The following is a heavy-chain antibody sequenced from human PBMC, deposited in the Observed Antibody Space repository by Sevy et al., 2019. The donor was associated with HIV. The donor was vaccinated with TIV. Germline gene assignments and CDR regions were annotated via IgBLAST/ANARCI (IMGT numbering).Heavy chain of an antibody. CDR3: ARGGPDDILTHYGMDV. CDR2: IIPILGTT. Sequence: ASVKVSCKAFGGSFSFYGISWVRQAPGQGLEWMAGIIPILGTTKYAQKFQGRVTITADESTSTVYMELTSLGSEDTAVYYCARGGPDDILTHYGMDVWGQGTTVTVSS. V-gene: IGHV1-69*13. J-gene: IGHJ6*02. D-gene: IGHD3-9*01. CDR1: GGSFSFYG.